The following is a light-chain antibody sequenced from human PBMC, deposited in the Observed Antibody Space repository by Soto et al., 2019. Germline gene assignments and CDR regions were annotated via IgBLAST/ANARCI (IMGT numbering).Light chain of an antibody. Sequence: EIVMTQSPATLSVSPGARAPLSCRASQSVSSNLAWYQQKPGQAPRLLIYGASSRATGIPDRFSGSGSGTDFTLTISRLEPEDFAVFYCQQYGSSAWTFGQGTK. J-gene: IGKJ1*01. CDR2: GAS. CDR3: QQYGSSAWT. CDR1: QSVSSN. V-gene: IGKV3-20*01.